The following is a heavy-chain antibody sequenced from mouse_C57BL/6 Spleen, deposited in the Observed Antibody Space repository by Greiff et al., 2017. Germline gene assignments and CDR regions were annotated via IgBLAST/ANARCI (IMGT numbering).Heavy chain of an antibody. CDR3: TRYDGYSRFAY. J-gene: IGHJ3*01. CDR2: IDPETGGT. D-gene: IGHD2-3*01. V-gene: IGHV1-15*01. Sequence: QVQLQQSGAELVRPGASVTLSCKASGYTFTDYEMHWVKQTPVHGLEWIGAIDPETGGTAYNQKFKGKAILTADKSSRTAYMELRSLTSEDSAVYYCTRYDGYSRFAYWGQGTLVTVSA. CDR1: GYTFTDYE.